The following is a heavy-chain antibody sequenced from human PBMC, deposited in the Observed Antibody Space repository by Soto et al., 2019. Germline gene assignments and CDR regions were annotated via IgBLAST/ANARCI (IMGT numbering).Heavy chain of an antibody. CDR3: ARVREIVVVPAATNWFDP. CDR2: INPNSGGT. J-gene: IGHJ5*02. V-gene: IGHV1-2*02. CDR1: GYTLTRYY. Sequence: SVKVSCKASGYTLTRYYMHLVRQAPGQGLEWMGWINPNSGGTNYAQKFQGRVTMTRDTSISTAYMELRRLRSDDTAVYYCARVREIVVVPAATNWFDPWGQGTLVTVSS. D-gene: IGHD2-2*01.